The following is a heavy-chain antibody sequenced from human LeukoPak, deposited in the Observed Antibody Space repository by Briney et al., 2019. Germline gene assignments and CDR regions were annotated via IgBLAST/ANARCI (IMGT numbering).Heavy chain of an antibody. V-gene: IGHV1-69*05. D-gene: IGHD2-15*01. CDR3: ESVGRSRGRFTPSYYYLDA. CDR1: GDTWNSYV. Sequence: GAAGKVAGEASGDTWNSYVMGWGGQSAGQGLEWIRGIIPIFVSANYAQKLQGRVTITTDQSTSTGYMELSSLSSEDTALYHCESVGRSRGRFTPSYYYLDAWGQATTVPVSS. J-gene: IGHJ6*03. CDR2: IIPIFVSA.